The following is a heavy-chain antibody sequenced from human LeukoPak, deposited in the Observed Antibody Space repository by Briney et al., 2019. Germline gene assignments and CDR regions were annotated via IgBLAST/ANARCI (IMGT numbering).Heavy chain of an antibody. D-gene: IGHD5-18*01. CDR2: INHSGST. J-gene: IGHJ6*03. CDR1: GGSISSGASD. V-gene: IGHV4-31*03. CDR3: ARASVDTAMVRGLDYYYMDV. Sequence: PSQTLSLTCTVSGGSISSGASDWGWIRQHPKRGLEWVGYINHSGSTYYNPSLESRVTISVDTSKNQFSLKLSSVTAADTAVYYCARASVDTAMVRGLDYYYMDVWGKGTTVTVSS.